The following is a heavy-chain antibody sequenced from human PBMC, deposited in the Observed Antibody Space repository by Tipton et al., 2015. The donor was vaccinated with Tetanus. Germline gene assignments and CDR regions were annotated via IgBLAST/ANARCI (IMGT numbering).Heavy chain of an antibody. CDR2: IKHDETEK. Sequence: LEWVANIKHDETEKYYVDSVRGRFNISRDNAKRSLYLQMGSLRAEDTAVYYCAREWGTSGWGFWGQGTLVSVSS. CDR3: AREWGTSGWGF. V-gene: IGHV3-7*01. J-gene: IGHJ4*02. D-gene: IGHD6-19*01.